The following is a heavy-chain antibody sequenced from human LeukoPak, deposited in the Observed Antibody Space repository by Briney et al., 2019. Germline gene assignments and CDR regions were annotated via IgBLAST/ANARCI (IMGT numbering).Heavy chain of an antibody. CDR2: IYLSGDT. Sequence: SETLSLTCAVSGDSITNSHWWSWVRQPPGKGLEWIGVIYLSGDTDYNPSLKSRVTISIDKSKNQFSLRLTYVTAADTAVYYCAKDPHTGIAPGYWGQGILVTVSS. CDR1: GDSITNSHW. CDR3: AKDPHTGIAPGY. V-gene: IGHV4-4*02. D-gene: IGHD5-18*01. J-gene: IGHJ4*02.